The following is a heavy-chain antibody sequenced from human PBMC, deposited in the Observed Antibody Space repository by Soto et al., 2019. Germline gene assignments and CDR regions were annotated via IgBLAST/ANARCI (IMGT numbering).Heavy chain of an antibody. CDR1: GGTFSSYA. CDR3: ARVGITGTTFIYYYYGMDV. Sequence: ASVKVSCKASGGTFSSYAISWVRQAPGQGLEWMGGIIPIFGTANYAQKFQGRVTITADESTSTAYMELSSLRSEDTAVYYCARVGITGTTFIYYYYGMDVWGQGTTVTVSS. CDR2: IIPIFGTA. J-gene: IGHJ6*02. D-gene: IGHD1-7*01. V-gene: IGHV1-69*13.